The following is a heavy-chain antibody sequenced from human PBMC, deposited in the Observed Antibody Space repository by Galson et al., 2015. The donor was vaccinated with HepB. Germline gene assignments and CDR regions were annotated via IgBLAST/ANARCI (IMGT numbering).Heavy chain of an antibody. CDR2: IYYSGST. J-gene: IGHJ4*02. V-gene: IGHV4-39*07. Sequence: ETLSLTCTVSGGSISSSSYYWGWIRQPPGKGLEWIGSIYYSGSTNYNPSLKSRVTISVDTSKNQFSLKLSSVTAADTAVYYCARSFGGVIVMNPLFDYWGQGTLVTVSS. CDR1: GGSISSSSYY. CDR3: ARSFGGVIVMNPLFDY. D-gene: IGHD3-16*02.